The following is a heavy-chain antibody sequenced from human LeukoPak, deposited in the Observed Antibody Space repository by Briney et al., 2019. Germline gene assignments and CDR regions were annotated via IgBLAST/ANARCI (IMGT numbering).Heavy chain of an antibody. J-gene: IGHJ6*03. Sequence: PSETMSLTCSVSGGSISSSGYYWNWIRQPPGKGLEWVGSIYYSATTYYNSSLKSRVTISEDTSKNRFSLMLTSVTAADTAVYYCARQVSDYFYYYIDVWGEGTTVIVSS. CDR3: ARQVSDYFYYYIDV. CDR2: IYYSATT. V-gene: IGHV4-39*01. CDR1: GGSISSSGYY.